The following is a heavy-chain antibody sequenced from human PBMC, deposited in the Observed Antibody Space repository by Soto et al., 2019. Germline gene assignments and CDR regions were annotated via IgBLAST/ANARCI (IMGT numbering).Heavy chain of an antibody. D-gene: IGHD1-26*01. CDR2: VNWNGGST. J-gene: IGHJ4*02. CDR3: AKEGGLSGSYYISSSYYFDY. V-gene: IGHV3-20*04. Sequence: GGSLRLSCAASGFTFDDYGMSWARQAPGKGLEWVSGVNWNGGSTGYADSVKGRFTISRDNSKNTLYLQMNSLRAEDTSVYYCAKEGGLSGSYYISSSYYFDYWGQGTLVTVSS. CDR1: GFTFDDYG.